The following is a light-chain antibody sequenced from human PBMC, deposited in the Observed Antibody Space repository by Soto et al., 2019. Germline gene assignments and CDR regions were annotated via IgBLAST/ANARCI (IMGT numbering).Light chain of an antibody. CDR3: GTWDTSLTAYV. V-gene: IGLV1-51*01. CDR1: SSNIGRNY. CDR2: DNN. Sequence: QSVLTQPPSVSAAPGQKVTISCSGSSSNIGRNYVSWYQHLPGTAPKLLIYDNNKRPSGIPDRFSGSKSGTSATLDITGLQTGDEADYYCGTWDTSLTAYVFGSGTQLTVL. J-gene: IGLJ7*01.